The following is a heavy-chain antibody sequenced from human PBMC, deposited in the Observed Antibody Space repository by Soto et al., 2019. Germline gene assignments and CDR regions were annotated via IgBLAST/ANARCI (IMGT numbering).Heavy chain of an antibody. Sequence: GGPLRLSCAASGLTLSSYWMNWVRQAPGKGLEWVANIKQDGSEKYYVDSVKGRFFISRDNAKNSLYLQINSLRAEDTAVYYCARDADASGWYHYGMDVWGQGTMVTVSS. CDR3: ARDADASGWYHYGMDV. CDR2: IKQDGSEK. D-gene: IGHD6-19*01. CDR1: GLTLSSYW. V-gene: IGHV3-7*01. J-gene: IGHJ6*02.